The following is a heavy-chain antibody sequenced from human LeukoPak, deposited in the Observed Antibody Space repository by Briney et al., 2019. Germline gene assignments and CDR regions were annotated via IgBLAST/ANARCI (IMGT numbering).Heavy chain of an antibody. CDR3: AKGRGWEASYYYYYMDV. CDR2: IQYDGSNK. D-gene: IGHD1-26*01. V-gene: IGHV3-30*02. J-gene: IGHJ6*03. Sequence: PGGSLRLSCAASGFTFSSYGMHWVRQAPGKGLEWVAFIQYDGSNKYYTDSVKGRFTISRDNSKNTLYPQMNSLRAEDTAVYYCAKGRGWEASYYYYYMDVWGKGTTVTISS. CDR1: GFTFSSYG.